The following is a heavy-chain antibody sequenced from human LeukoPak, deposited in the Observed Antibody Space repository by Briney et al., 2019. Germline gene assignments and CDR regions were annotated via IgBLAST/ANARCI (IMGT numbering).Heavy chain of an antibody. CDR3: ARVTHGYCSSTSCFVEDY. CDR2: IYYSGST. V-gene: IGHV4-39*07. D-gene: IGHD2-2*01. J-gene: IGHJ4*02. Sequence: SETLFLTCTVSGGSISSSSYYWGWIRQPPGKGLEWIGSIYYSGSTYYNPSLKSRVTISVDTSKNQFSLKLSSVTAADTAVYYCARVTHGYCSSTSCFVEDYWGQGTLATVSS. CDR1: GGSISSSSYY.